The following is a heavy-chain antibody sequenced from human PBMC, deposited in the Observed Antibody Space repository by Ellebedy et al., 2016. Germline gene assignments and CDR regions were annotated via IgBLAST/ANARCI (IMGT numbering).Heavy chain of an antibody. V-gene: IGHV3-73*01. CDR1: GFTFSGSA. J-gene: IGHJ4*02. Sequence: GESLKISCAASGFTFSGSAMHWVRQASGKGLEWVGRIRSKANSYATAYAASVKGRFTISRDDSKNTAYLQMNSLKTEDTAVYYCTSRLIQLWSLADYWGQGTLVTVSS. D-gene: IGHD5-18*01. CDR2: IRSKANSYAT. CDR3: TSRLIQLWSLADY.